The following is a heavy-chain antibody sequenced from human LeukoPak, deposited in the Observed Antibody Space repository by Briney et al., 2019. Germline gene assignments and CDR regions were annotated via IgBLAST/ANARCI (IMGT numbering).Heavy chain of an antibody. Sequence: PGGSLRLSCAASGFTFSNYAMSWVRQTPGKGLEWVSSISGSGDSTYYADSVKGRFTISRDNSKNTLYLQMNSLRAEDTAVYYCAKEGRSLQTYWGQGTLVTVSS. J-gene: IGHJ4*02. CDR3: AKEGRSLQTY. V-gene: IGHV3-23*01. CDR1: GFTFSNYA. D-gene: IGHD5-24*01. CDR2: ISGSGDST.